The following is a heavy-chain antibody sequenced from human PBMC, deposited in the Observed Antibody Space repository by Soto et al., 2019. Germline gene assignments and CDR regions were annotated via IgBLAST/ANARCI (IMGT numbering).Heavy chain of an antibody. CDR1: GGSVSSVGYY. CDR2: ITYSGNT. CDR3: VRGGSCTNGVCSVFDY. D-gene: IGHD2-8*01. Sequence: SETLSLTCTVSGGSVSSVGYYWSWIRQHPGKGLEWIGYITYSGNTYYNPSLESRVTMSADTSKNQFSLKLSSVTAADTAVYFCVRGGSCTNGVCSVFDYWGQGTLVTVPQ. J-gene: IGHJ4*02. V-gene: IGHV4-31*03.